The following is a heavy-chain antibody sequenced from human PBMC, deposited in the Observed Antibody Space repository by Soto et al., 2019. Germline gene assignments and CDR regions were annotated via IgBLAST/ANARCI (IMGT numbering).Heavy chain of an antibody. D-gene: IGHD4-17*01. CDR3: AKRLSTATTYYYGMDV. V-gene: IGHV3-23*01. Sequence: QAGGSLRLSCAASGFSFSTYPMVWVRQAPGKRLEAVSSISGSGGKTYYRDSVKGRFTISRDNSKNTVDLQMNSLSPEDTAVYYCAKRLSTATTYYYGMDVWGQGTTVTVSS. J-gene: IGHJ6*02. CDR2: ISGSGGKT. CDR1: GFSFSTYP.